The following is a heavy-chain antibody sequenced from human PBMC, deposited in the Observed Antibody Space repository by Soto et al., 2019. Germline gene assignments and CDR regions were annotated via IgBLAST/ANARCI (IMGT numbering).Heavy chain of an antibody. D-gene: IGHD3-10*01. V-gene: IGHV4-59*01. J-gene: IGHJ4*02. CDR1: GGSISSYY. CDR2: IYYSGST. Sequence: QVQLQESGPGLVKPSETLSLTCTVSGGSISSYYWSWIRQPPGKGLEWIGYIYYSGSTNYNPSLKSRVTISVDTSKNQFSLKLSSVTAADTAVYYCAKVGGLWDWGQGTLVTVSS. CDR3: AKVGGLWD.